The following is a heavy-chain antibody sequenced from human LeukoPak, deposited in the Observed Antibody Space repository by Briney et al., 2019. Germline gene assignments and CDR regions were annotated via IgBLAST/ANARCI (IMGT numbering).Heavy chain of an antibody. D-gene: IGHD1-7*01. CDR3: ARDGGTGTSFGMDV. CDR1: GFTVSSNY. J-gene: IGHJ6*02. Sequence: QTGGSLRLSCAASGFTVSSNYMTWVRQAPGKGLEWVSVLYGGGSTYYADSVKDRFTISRDNSKNTLYLQMNSLRVEDTAVYYCARDGGTGTSFGMDVWGQGTTVTVSS. CDR2: LYGGGST. V-gene: IGHV3-66*01.